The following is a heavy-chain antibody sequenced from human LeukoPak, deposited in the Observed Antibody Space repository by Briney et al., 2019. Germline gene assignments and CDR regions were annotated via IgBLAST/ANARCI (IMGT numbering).Heavy chain of an antibody. CDR3: GKHQCGSTRWYSFYYYGMDV. D-gene: IGHD2-2*02. J-gene: IGHJ6*02. CDR1: GGSITTGDYY. Sequence: SETLSLTCTVSGGSITTGDYYWGWIRPLPGKGLERIGSNYYSWSNYYNPSLKSRVTISVTTSKKHSPLNRSLVTAAATAVYFCGKHQCGSTRWYSFYYYGMDVWARGTLVTVSS. V-gene: IGHV4-39*01. CDR2: NYYSWSN.